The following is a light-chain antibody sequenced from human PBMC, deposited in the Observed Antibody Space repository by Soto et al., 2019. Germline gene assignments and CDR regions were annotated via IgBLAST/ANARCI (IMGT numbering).Light chain of an antibody. J-gene: IGKJ2*01. CDR3: QQYCSSPLYT. V-gene: IGKV3-20*01. CDR2: DAS. Sequence: EIVLTQSPGTLSLSPGERATLSCRASQSVSSNYLAWYQQKPGQAPRLVIYDASSRATGIPDRFSGSGSGTDFTLSISRLEPEDFAVYYCQQYCSSPLYTFGQGTKLEIK. CDR1: QSVSSNY.